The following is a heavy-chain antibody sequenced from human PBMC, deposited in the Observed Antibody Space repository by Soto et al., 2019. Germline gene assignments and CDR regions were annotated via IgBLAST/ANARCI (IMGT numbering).Heavy chain of an antibody. V-gene: IGHV4-31*03. D-gene: IGHD3-3*01. CDR1: GGSISGCGYY. Sequence: SETLSVTCTVSGGSISGCGYYWSWNRRHPGKGLDWSGYIYYSGSTYYKLSLKSRVTISVDTSKNQFSLRLSSVTVADTAVYYCASEEGIYDSLLSVVYWGQGTLVTVSS. J-gene: IGHJ4*02. CDR2: IYYSGST. CDR3: ASEEGIYDSLLSVVY.